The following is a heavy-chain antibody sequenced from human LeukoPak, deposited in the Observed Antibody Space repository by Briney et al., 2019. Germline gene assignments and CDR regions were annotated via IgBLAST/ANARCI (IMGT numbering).Heavy chain of an antibody. CDR1: GGSISSYY. CDR2: IYYSGGT. J-gene: IGHJ4*02. Sequence: EASETLSLTCTVSGGSISSYYWSWIRQPPGKGLEWIGYIYYSGGTNYNPSLKSRVTISVDTSKNQFSLKLSSVTAADTAVYYCARGGPAILDYWGQGTLVTVSS. V-gene: IGHV4-59*01. D-gene: IGHD2-15*01. CDR3: ARGGPAILDY.